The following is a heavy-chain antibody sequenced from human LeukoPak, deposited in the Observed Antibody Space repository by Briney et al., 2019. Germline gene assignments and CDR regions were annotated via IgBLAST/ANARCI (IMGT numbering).Heavy chain of an antibody. D-gene: IGHD3-16*01. CDR3: ARHTALPATQLGHEPDY. V-gene: IGHV4-39*01. CDR1: GGSISSSSYY. CDR2: IYYSGST. Sequence: SETLSLTFTVSGGSISSSSYYWGWIRQPPGKGLEWIGSIYYSGSTYYNPSLKSRVTISVDTSKNQFSLKLSSVTAADTAVYYCARHTALPATQLGHEPDYWGQGTLVTVSS. J-gene: IGHJ4*02.